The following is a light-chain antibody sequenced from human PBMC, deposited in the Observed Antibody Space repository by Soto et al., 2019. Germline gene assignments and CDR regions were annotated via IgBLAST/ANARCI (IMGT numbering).Light chain of an antibody. CDR2: ATS. CDR1: QGIGST. CDR3: QHYNNWPLT. Sequence: EIVMAQSPATLSVSPGERATLSCRASQGIGSTLAWYQQKPGQTPRLLIYATSTRATGIPARFSGSGSATEFTLTISSLQSEDFAVYYCQHYNNWPLTFGGGTKVDIK. V-gene: IGKV3-15*01. J-gene: IGKJ4*01.